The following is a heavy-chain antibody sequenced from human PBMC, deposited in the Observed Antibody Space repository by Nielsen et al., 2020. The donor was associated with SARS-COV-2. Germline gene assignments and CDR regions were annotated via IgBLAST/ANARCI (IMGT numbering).Heavy chain of an antibody. J-gene: IGHJ6*02. V-gene: IGHV4-31*03. CDR2: IYYSGST. CDR1: GGSISSGGYY. Sequence: SETLSLTCTVSGGSISSGGYYWSWIRQHPGKGLEWIGYIYYSGSTYYNPSLKSRVTISVDTSKNQFSLKLSSVTAADTAVYYCARGKYDFWSGYYPYYYYYGMDVWGQGTTVTVSS. D-gene: IGHD3-3*01. CDR3: ARGKYDFWSGYYPYYYYYGMDV.